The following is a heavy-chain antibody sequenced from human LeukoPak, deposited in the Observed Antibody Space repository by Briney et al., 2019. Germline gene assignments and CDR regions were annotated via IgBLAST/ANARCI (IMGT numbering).Heavy chain of an antibody. CDR3: ARWPYSSSYYFDY. Sequence: GGSLRLSCAASGFTFCDYNMNWVRQSPEKGLEWVSSITSGTTYIYYADSVRGRFTLSRDNAKNSLYLQMNSLRAEDTAVYYCARWPYSSSYYFDYWGQGTLVTVSS. V-gene: IGHV3-21*01. CDR1: GFTFCDYN. J-gene: IGHJ4*02. CDR2: ITSGTTYI. D-gene: IGHD6-6*01.